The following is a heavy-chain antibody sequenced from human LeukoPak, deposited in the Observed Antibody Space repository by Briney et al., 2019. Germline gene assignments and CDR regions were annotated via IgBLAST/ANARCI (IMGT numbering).Heavy chain of an antibody. J-gene: IGHJ5*02. CDR3: ATEPHTVTAFNWFDP. D-gene: IGHD2-21*02. V-gene: IGHV4-4*07. CDR1: GGSVSSYH. Sequence: PSETLSLTCTVSGGSVSSYHWSWIRQPAGKGLEWIGRIYTSGSTNYNPSLKSRVTISVDKSKNQFSLRLSSVTAADTVVYYCATEPHTVTAFNWFDPWGQGTLVTVSS. CDR2: IYTSGST.